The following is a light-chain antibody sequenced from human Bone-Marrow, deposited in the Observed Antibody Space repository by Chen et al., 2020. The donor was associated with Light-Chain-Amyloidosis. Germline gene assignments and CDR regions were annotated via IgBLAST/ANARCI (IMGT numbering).Light chain of an antibody. Sequence: NYMLTQPHSVSESPRKTAIISCTCGSGSIATNYVQWYQQRPGSSPTTVINEDNQRPSGFPDRFSGSIERTSNSATLTISGLKTEDEADYYCQSYQGSSQGVFGGGTKLTVL. CDR2: EDN. V-gene: IGLV6-57*01. J-gene: IGLJ3*02. CDR1: SGSIATNY. CDR3: QSYQGSSQGV.